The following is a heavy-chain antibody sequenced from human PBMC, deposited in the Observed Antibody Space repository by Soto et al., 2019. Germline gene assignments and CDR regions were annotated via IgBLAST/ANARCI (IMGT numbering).Heavy chain of an antibody. CDR1: GFSFSSYW. J-gene: IGHJ4*02. CDR3: VRCDGDYHDGNGYLGRH. Sequence: PGGSLRLSCAASGFSFSSYWMHWVRQAPGKGLVWVSRIRSDGTNAEYAGSVKGRFTISRDNAENTLYSQMNSLRVEDTAVYYCVRCDGDYHDGNGYLGRHWGQGTLVTVSS. CDR2: IRSDGTNA. V-gene: IGHV3-74*03. D-gene: IGHD3-22*01.